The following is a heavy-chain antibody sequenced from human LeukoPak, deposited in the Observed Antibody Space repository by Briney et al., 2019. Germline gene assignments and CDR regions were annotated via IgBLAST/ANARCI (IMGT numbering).Heavy chain of an antibody. Sequence: ASVKVSCKASGYTFTGYYMHWVRQAPGQGLEWMGRINPNSGGTNYAQKFQGRVTMTRDTSISTAYMELSRLRSDDTAAYYCARGPHFGVVPLHYFDYWGQGTLVTVSS. J-gene: IGHJ4*02. CDR1: GYTFTGYY. D-gene: IGHD3-3*01. CDR2: INPNSGGT. V-gene: IGHV1-2*06. CDR3: ARGPHFGVVPLHYFDY.